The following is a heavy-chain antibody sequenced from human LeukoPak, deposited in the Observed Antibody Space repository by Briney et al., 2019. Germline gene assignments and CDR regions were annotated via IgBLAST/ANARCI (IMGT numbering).Heavy chain of an antibody. CDR3: ARGGSSSWYYY. CDR2: INHSGST. CDR1: GVSFRGYY. Sequence: SETLSLTCAVYGVSFRGYYWSWIRQPPGKGLEWIGEINHSGSTNYHPSLKSRVTISVDTSKYEFSLKLSSVTAADTAVYYCARGGSSSWYYYWGEGTLVTVSS. D-gene: IGHD6-13*01. V-gene: IGHV4-34*01. J-gene: IGHJ4*02.